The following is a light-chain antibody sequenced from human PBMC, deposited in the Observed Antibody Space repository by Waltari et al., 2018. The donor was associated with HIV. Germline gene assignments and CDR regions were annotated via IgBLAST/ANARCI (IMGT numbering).Light chain of an antibody. CDR1: SSDVGSYKL. Sequence: QAALTQPATVPGPPGQPSTISCTGTSSDVGSYKLVTWYQQHPAKAPKLMFYEGSKRPAGVASRFSCSSSSYASPLTISWLQAEDAADYYGCSYAGSTTFYVFGTGTKVTVL. J-gene: IGLJ1*01. V-gene: IGLV2-23*01. CDR3: CSYAGSTTFYV. CDR2: EGS.